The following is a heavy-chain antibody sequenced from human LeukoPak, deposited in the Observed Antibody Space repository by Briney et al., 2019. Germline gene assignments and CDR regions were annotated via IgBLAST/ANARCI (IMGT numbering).Heavy chain of an antibody. CDR2: ISGSGGST. CDR3: AKDGGNTPNAFDI. D-gene: IGHD1/OR15-1a*01. Sequence: PGGSLRLSCAASGFTFSSYAMSWVRQAPGKGLEWVSAISGSGGSTYYADSVKGRFTISRDNSKNTLYLQMNSLRADDTAVYYCAKDGGNTPNAFDIWGQGTMVTVSS. V-gene: IGHV3-23*01. CDR1: GFTFSSYA. J-gene: IGHJ3*02.